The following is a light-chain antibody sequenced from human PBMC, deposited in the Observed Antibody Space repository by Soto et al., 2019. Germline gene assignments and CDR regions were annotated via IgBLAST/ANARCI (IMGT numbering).Light chain of an antibody. J-gene: IGLJ1*01. CDR2: DVS. Sequence: QSVLTQPASVSGSPGQSITISCTGTSSDVGGYNYVSWYQQHPGKAPKLMIYDVSNRPSGVSNRFSGSKSGNTASLTISGLQAEDEADYYCSSYTSSSTSDFGTGTKLTVL. CDR3: SSYTSSSTSD. V-gene: IGLV2-14*01. CDR1: SSDVGGYNY.